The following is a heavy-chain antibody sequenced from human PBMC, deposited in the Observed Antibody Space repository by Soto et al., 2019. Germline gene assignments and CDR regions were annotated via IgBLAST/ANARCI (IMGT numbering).Heavy chain of an antibody. J-gene: IGHJ3*01. CDR1: GDSVSSDITY. Sequence: QGQLQQSGPGLVKPSQTLSLNCAISGDSVSSDITYWNWIRQSPSRGLEWLGRTYYRSKWFHDYAASVKSRITINPDTSKNQFSLELISMTPEDTAVYYCARGNALDVWGQGTVVTVSS. CDR2: TYYRSKWFH. D-gene: IGHD6-13*01. CDR3: ARGNALDV. V-gene: IGHV6-1*01.